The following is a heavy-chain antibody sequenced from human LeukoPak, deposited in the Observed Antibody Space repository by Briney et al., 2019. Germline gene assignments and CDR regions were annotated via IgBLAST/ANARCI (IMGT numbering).Heavy chain of an antibody. V-gene: IGHV5-51*01. J-gene: IGHJ4*02. D-gene: IGHD3-10*01. Sequence: GESLKISCKGSGYSFTSYWIGWVRQMPGKGLEWMGIIYPGDSDTRYSPSFQGQVTISADKSISTAYLQWSSLKASDTAMYYCARGGSTMVTAYYFDYWGQRTLVTVSS. CDR3: ARGGSTMVTAYYFDY. CDR2: IYPGDSDT. CDR1: GYSFTSYW.